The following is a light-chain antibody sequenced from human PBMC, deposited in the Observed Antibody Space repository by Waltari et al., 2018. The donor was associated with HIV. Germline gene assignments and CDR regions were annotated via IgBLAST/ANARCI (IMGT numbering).Light chain of an antibody. CDR3: SSYSPRDSVV. CDR1: SFEADIYNF. Sequence: HSALTQPASVSGSPGQSVTISCSGISFEADIYNFVSWYQQSPGRAPKLIIFEVSSRPSGISDRFSGSKSGDTASLTISALRTEDEADYFCSSYSPRDSVVFGGGTKVTVL. J-gene: IGLJ3*02. V-gene: IGLV2-14*01. CDR2: EVS.